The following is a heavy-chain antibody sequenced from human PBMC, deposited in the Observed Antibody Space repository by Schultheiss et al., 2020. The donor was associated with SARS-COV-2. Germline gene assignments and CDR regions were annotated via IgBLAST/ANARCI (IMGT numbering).Heavy chain of an antibody. CDR2: ISSSSSTI. J-gene: IGHJ4*02. CDR1: GFTFDDYG. V-gene: IGHV3-48*04. D-gene: IGHD2-2*01. CDR3: AIGWRGNIVVVPAASD. Sequence: GGSVRLSCAASGFTFDDYGMSWVRQAPGKGLEWVSYISSSSSTIYYADSVKGRFTISRDNAKNSLYLQMNSLRAEDTAVYYCAIGWRGNIVVVPAASDWGQGTLVTVSS.